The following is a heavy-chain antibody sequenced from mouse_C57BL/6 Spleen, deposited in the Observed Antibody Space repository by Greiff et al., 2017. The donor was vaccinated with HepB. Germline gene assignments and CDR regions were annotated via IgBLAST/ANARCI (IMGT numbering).Heavy chain of an antibody. Sequence: DVMLVESGGGLVKPGVFLKLSCAASGFTFSDYGMHWVRQAPEKGLEWVAYISSGSSTIYYADTVKGRFTISRDNAKNTLFLQMTSLRSEDTAMYYCARAYITTVGIDYWGQGTTLTVSS. CDR2: ISSGSSTI. CDR1: GFTFSDYG. D-gene: IGHD1-1*01. J-gene: IGHJ2*01. CDR3: ARAYITTVGIDY. V-gene: IGHV5-17*01.